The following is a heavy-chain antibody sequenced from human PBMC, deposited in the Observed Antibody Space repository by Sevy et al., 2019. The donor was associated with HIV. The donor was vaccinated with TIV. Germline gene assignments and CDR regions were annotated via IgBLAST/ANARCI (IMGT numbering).Heavy chain of an antibody. CDR1: GFTFSNYD. V-gene: IGHV3-30*18. CDR2: ISYDASNN. Sequence: GGSLRLSCAASGFTFSNYDIHWVRQAPGKGLEWVAVISYDASNNHYADSVKGRFTISRDNSKNTLYLQMNSLTAEDTAVYYCAKVGGTYYDFWSGYGYFDYWGQGTLVTVSS. CDR3: AKVGGTYYDFWSGYGYFDY. J-gene: IGHJ4*02. D-gene: IGHD3-3*01.